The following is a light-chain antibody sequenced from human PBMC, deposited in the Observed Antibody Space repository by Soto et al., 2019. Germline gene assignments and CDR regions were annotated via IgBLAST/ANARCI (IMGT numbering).Light chain of an antibody. V-gene: IGLV2-14*01. J-gene: IGLJ1*01. CDR3: SFYASSSTYA. CDR1: SSDVGGYNY. Sequence: SVLTQPASVSGSPGQSITISCTGTSSDVGGYNYVSWYQRHPGKAPKLIIYDVTTRPSGVSNRFSASKSGNTAYLTVSWLQAEDEADYDCSFYASSSTYAFGTGTKVTVL. CDR2: DVT.